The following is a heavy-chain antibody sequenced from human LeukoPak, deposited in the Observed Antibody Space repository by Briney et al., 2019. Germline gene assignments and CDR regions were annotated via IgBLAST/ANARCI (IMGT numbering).Heavy chain of an antibody. D-gene: IGHD4-17*01. V-gene: IGHV1-2*02. Sequence: ASVKVSCKASGYTFTGYYMHWVRQAPGQGLEWMGWINSNSGGTNYAQKFQGRVTMTRDTSISTANMELSRLRSDDTAMYYCARQYGDYEAGAFDIWGQGTMVTLSS. CDR2: INSNSGGT. CDR3: ARQYGDYEAGAFDI. CDR1: GYTFTGYY. J-gene: IGHJ3*02.